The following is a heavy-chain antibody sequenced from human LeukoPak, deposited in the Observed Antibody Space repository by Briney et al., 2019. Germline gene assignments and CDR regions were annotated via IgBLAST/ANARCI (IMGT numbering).Heavy chain of an antibody. CDR1: GFTFSSYA. CDR3: ARQRLRLGQLSLLLDY. D-gene: IGHD3-16*02. Sequence: GGSLRLSCAASGFTFSSYALHWVRQAPGKGLEFVSSISSNGGSTYYANSVKGGFTFSRETSKNTLYLQSGSPGADDMVLYYCARQRLRLGQLSLLLDYWGQGSLVTVSS. V-gene: IGHV3-64*01. CDR2: ISSNGGST. J-gene: IGHJ4*02.